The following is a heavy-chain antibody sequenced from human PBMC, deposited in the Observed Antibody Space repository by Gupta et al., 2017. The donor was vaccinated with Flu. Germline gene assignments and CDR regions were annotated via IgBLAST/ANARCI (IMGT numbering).Heavy chain of an antibody. CDR1: GFDFNSYE. Sequence: EVLLVESGGGLVQPGGSLRLSCTASGFDFNSYEMSWVRQAPGRGLEWVAFISSSAVTYYTDPVRGRFTISRDNANNLLYLQMSSLRGEDTAVYYCARGHWDNWGQGTLVTVFS. CDR3: ARGHWDN. CDR2: ISSSAVT. V-gene: IGHV3-48*03. J-gene: IGHJ4*02.